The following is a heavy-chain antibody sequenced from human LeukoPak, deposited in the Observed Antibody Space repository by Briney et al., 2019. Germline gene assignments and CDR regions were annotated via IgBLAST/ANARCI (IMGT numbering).Heavy chain of an antibody. Sequence: GGSLRLSCAASGFTFDDYTMHWVRQAPGKGLECVSLISWDGGSTYYADSVRGRFTVSRDNSKNYLYLQMVSVKAEDTALYYCAKDILDDAFDIWGQGTMVTVSS. J-gene: IGHJ3*02. CDR1: GFTFDDYT. V-gene: IGHV3-43*01. CDR2: ISWDGGST. D-gene: IGHD1-1*01. CDR3: AKDILDDAFDI.